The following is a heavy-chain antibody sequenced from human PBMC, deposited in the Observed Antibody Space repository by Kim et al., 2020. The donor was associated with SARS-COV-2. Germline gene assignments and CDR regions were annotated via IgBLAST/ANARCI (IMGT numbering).Heavy chain of an antibody. CDR1: GYTFTDYG. Sequence: ASVKVSCKASGYTFTDYGISWVRQAPGQGLEWMGWISAYNGNRNYARSLQDRVTMTTDTSASTAYLELRSLRSDDTAVYYCAKGGEYFDWSPGDSWGQGTLVTGSS. V-gene: IGHV1-18*04. J-gene: IGHJ4*02. CDR3: AKGGEYFDWSPGDS. CDR2: ISAYNGNR. D-gene: IGHD3-9*01.